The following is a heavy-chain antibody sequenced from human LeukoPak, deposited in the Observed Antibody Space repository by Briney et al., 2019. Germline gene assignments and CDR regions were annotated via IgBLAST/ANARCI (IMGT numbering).Heavy chain of an antibody. J-gene: IGHJ5*01. CDR2: ISAYNGDT. Sequence: ASVKVFCKASGYTFNTFGIGWVRQAPGQGLEWMGWISAYNGDTDYAQKFQGRVSMATDTSTTTAYMELRSLRSDDTAVYYCARSGDGNWFESWGQGTLVTVSS. V-gene: IGHV1-18*01. CDR3: ARSGDGNWFES. D-gene: IGHD4-17*01. CDR1: GYTFNTFG.